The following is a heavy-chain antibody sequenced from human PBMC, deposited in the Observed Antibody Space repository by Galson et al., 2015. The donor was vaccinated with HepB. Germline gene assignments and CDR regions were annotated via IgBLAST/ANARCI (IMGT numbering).Heavy chain of an antibody. Sequence: SVKVSCKTSGGTFSSYTISWVRQAPGQGLEWMGRIIPILGIANYAQKFQGRVTITADKSTSTAYMELSSLRSEDTAVYYCARERAYSGSYHFDYWGQGTLVTVSS. V-gene: IGHV1-69*04. CDR2: IIPILGIA. J-gene: IGHJ4*02. CDR3: ARERAYSGSYHFDY. D-gene: IGHD1-26*01. CDR1: GGTFSSYT.